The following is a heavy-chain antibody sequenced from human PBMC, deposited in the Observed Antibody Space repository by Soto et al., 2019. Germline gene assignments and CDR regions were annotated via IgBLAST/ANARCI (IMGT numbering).Heavy chain of an antibody. Sequence: QVQLVQSGAEVKKPGSSVKVSCTASGGTFSSYAISWVRQAPGQGLEWMGGIIPIFGTANYAQKFQGRVTITADESTSTAYMELSSLRSEDTAVYYCARGYCSSTSCYGLIYGDAFDIWGQGTMVTVSS. D-gene: IGHD2-2*01. CDR3: ARGYCSSTSCYGLIYGDAFDI. J-gene: IGHJ3*02. V-gene: IGHV1-69*01. CDR1: GGTFSSYA. CDR2: IIPIFGTA.